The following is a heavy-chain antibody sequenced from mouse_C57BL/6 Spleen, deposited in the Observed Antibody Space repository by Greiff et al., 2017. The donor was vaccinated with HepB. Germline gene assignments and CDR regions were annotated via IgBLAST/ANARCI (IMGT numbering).Heavy chain of an antibody. CDR2: INPGSGGT. CDR3: ARGYGLYAMDY. V-gene: IGHV1-54*01. J-gene: IGHJ4*01. CDR1: GYAFTNYL. Sequence: VQLQQSGAELVRPGTSVKVSCKASGYAFTNYLIEWVKQRPGQGLEWIGVINPGSGGTNYNEKFKGKATLTADKSSSTAYMQLSSLTSEDSAVYFCARGYGLYAMDYWGQGTSVTVSS. D-gene: IGHD2-10*02.